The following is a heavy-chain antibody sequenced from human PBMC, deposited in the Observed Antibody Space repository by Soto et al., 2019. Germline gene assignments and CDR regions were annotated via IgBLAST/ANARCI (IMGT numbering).Heavy chain of an antibody. D-gene: IGHD4-4*01. CDR3: ARLVTD. CDR1: GFTFSNHA. Sequence: EVQLLDSGGALVQPGGSLRLSCATSGFTFSNHAVSWVRQAPGKGLEWVSTFTTSGDFTYYADSVKGRFTISRDNSKSTLYLQMNSLRVEDTAVYYCARLVTDWGQGTLVTVSS. V-gene: IGHV3-23*01. J-gene: IGHJ4*02. CDR2: FTTSGDFT.